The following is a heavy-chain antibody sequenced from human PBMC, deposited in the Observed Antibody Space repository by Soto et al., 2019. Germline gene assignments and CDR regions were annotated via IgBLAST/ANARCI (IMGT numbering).Heavy chain of an antibody. CDR1: GITFSSYA. CDR3: AKGKANTVFGVDTLFDY. CDR2: ISGNGGYT. J-gene: IGHJ4*02. D-gene: IGHD3-3*01. V-gene: IGHV3-23*01. Sequence: PGGSLRLSCAAAGITFSSYAMTWVRQAPGKGLEWVSTISGNGGYTYYSDSVRGRFTISRDNSKKMLYLQMDSLRADDTGVFYCAKGKANTVFGVDTLFDYWGQGTQVTVSS.